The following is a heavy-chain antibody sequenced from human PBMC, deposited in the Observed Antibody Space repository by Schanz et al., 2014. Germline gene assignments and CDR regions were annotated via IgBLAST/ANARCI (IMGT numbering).Heavy chain of an antibody. V-gene: IGHV3-13*05. CDR3: ARDGGRDGYNLAFDV. CDR2: IGPASDP. D-gene: IGHD5-12*01. Sequence: VRLVESGGGVVQPGGSLRLSCAASGFTFSTPGMHWVRQAIGKGLEWVSGIGPASDPYYAGSVKGRFTISRDSSKNTLFLQMNSLRAEDTAVYFCARDGGRDGYNLAFDVWGQGTLVTVSS. CDR1: GFTFSTPG. J-gene: IGHJ3*01.